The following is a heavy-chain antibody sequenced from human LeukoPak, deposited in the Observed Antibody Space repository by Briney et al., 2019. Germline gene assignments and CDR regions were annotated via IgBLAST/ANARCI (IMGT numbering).Heavy chain of an antibody. CDR2: INPNGGST. D-gene: IGHD6-13*01. V-gene: IGHV1-46*01. Sequence: GASVTVSFTASGYTFTSYSMHWVRQAPGQGLEWMGIINPNGGSTIYAQKFQGRVTMTRDTSTSTVYMDLTSLRSEDTAVYYCARDPSRYSSSWRLGNWFDPWGQGTLVTVSS. CDR1: GYTFTSYS. J-gene: IGHJ5*02. CDR3: ARDPSRYSSSWRLGNWFDP.